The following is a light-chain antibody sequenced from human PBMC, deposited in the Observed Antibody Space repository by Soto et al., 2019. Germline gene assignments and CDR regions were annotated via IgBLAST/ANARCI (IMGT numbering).Light chain of an antibody. Sequence: EIVLTQSPATLSLSPGERATLSCRASQSVSSYLAWYQQKPGQAPRLLIYDASNRATGIPARFSGSGSGTDFTLNISSLEPADFAVYYCQQRSNWLYTFGQGTKLEIK. CDR1: QSVSSY. V-gene: IGKV3-11*01. J-gene: IGKJ2*01. CDR3: QQRSNWLYT. CDR2: DAS.